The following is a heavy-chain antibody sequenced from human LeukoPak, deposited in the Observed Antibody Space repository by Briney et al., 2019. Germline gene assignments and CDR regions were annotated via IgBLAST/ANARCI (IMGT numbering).Heavy chain of an antibody. D-gene: IGHD1-1*01. J-gene: IGHJ5*02. V-gene: IGHV4-31*03. CDR3: AREGTSGTHLNWFDP. CDR1: GGSISSGGYY. CDR2: IYYSGST. Sequence: SETLSLTCTVSGGSISSGGYYWSWVRQHPGKGLEWIGYIYYSGSTYYNPSLKSRVTISVDTSKNQFSLKLSSVTAADTAVYYCAREGTSGTHLNWFDPWGQGTLVTVSS.